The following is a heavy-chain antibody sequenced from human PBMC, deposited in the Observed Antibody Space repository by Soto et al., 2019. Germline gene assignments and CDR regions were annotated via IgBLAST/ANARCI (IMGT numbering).Heavy chain of an antibody. CDR2: IGAVDGKT. CDR1: GYRFTDYV. CDR3: VRDYASDSGVHLDF. J-gene: IGHJ4*02. D-gene: IGHD3-22*01. V-gene: IGHV1-3*01. Sequence: QVQLVQSGTEVKKPGASVKVSCKASGYRFTDYVIHWVRQAPGQRLEWMGWIGAVDGKTYYSQNFQGRVSITRDTSARTAYMALSRLISEDTAVYYCVRDYASDSGVHLDFWGQGALVTVSS.